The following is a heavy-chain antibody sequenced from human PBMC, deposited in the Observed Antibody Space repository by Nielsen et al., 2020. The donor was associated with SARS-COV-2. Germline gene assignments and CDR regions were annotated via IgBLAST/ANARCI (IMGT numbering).Heavy chain of an antibody. CDR1: GYTFTKYG. V-gene: IGHV1-18*04. D-gene: IGHD3-22*01. CDR3: ASSAPPSGFNWFDP. Sequence: ASVKVSCKASGYTFTKYGISWVRQAPGQGLEWMGWISGNSDSAKYVKKFLGRVIMTTDTSTSTAYLEVGSLRSDDTAVYYCASSAPPSGFNWFDPCGQGTLVTVSS. J-gene: IGHJ5*02. CDR2: ISGNSDSA.